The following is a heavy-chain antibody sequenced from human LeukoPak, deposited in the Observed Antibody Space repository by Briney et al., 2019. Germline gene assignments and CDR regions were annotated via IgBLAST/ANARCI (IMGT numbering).Heavy chain of an antibody. CDR1: GYTFTGYY. J-gene: IGHJ4*02. Sequence: ASVKVSCKASGYTFTGYYMHWVRLAPGQGLEWMGWINPNSGGTNYVQKFQGWVTMTRDTSISTAYMELSRLRSDDTAVYYCARDGYCSGGSCYHHFDYWGRGTLVTVSS. D-gene: IGHD2-15*01. CDR2: INPNSGGT. V-gene: IGHV1-2*04. CDR3: ARDGYCSGGSCYHHFDY.